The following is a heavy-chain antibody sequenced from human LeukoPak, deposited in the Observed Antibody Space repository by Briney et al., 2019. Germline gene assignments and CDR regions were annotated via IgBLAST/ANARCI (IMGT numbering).Heavy chain of an antibody. Sequence: SETLSLTCTVSGGSISSYYWSWIRQPPGKGLEWIGYIYYSGSTNYNPSLKSRVTISVDTSKNQFSLKLSSVTAADTAVYYCARGYSSGYYPPPYYYYYMDVWGKGTTVTISS. CDR3: ARGYSSGYYPPPYYYYYMDV. D-gene: IGHD3-22*01. J-gene: IGHJ6*03. CDR2: IYYSGST. CDR1: GGSISSYY. V-gene: IGHV4-59*01.